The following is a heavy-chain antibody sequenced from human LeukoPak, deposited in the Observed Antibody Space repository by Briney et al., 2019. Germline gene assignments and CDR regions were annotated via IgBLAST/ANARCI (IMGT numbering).Heavy chain of an antibody. Sequence: SQTLSLTCAISGDSVSSNSDAWNWIRQSPSRGLEWLGRTYYRSKWYNDYAVSVKSRITINPDTSKNQFSLQLNSVTPEDTAVYYCARGRDYILTDAFDIWGQGTMVTVSS. D-gene: IGHD4-11*01. CDR1: GDSVSSNSDA. J-gene: IGHJ3*02. CDR3: ARGRDYILTDAFDI. V-gene: IGHV6-1*01. CDR2: TYYRSKWYN.